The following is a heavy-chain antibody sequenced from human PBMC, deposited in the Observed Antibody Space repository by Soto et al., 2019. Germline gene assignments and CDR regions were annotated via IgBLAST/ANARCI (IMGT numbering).Heavy chain of an antibody. CDR3: ARVKKYWDSSGNWFDP. J-gene: IGHJ5*02. CDR1: GGSISSGGYY. D-gene: IGHD3-22*01. Sequence: PSETLSLTCTVSGGSISSGGYYWSWIRQHPGKGLELIGYIYYSGSTYYNPSLKSRVTISVDTSKNQFSLKLSSVTAADTALYYCARVKKYWDSSGNWFDPWGQGTLVTVSS. CDR2: IYYSGST. V-gene: IGHV4-31*03.